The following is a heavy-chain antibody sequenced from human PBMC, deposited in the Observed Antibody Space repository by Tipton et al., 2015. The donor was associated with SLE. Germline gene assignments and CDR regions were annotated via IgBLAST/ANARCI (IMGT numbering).Heavy chain of an antibody. CDR2: IYTSGAT. J-gene: IGHJ4*02. D-gene: IGHD6-6*01. CDR1: GVSISSSY. CDR3: AGHSSIAPVDY. V-gene: IGHV4-4*07. Sequence: TLSLTCNVSGVSISSSYWSWIRQPAGKGLEWIGRIYTSGATDDNPSLKSRVTMSVDMSKNQFSLKLSSVTAADTAVYYCAGHSSIAPVDYWGQGTLVTVPS.